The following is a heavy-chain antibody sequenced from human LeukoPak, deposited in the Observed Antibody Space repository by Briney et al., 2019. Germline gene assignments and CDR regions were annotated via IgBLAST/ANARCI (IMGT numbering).Heavy chain of an antibody. V-gene: IGHV4-34*01. CDR1: GGSFSGYY. J-gene: IGHJ4*02. Sequence: SETLSLTCAVYGGSFSGYYWSWIRQPPGKGLEWIGEINHSGSTNYNPSLKSRVTISVDTSKNQFSLKLSSVTAADTAVYYCARQGYSGSYYARYYFDYWGQGTLVTVSS. D-gene: IGHD1-26*01. CDR3: ARQGYSGSYYARYYFDY. CDR2: INHSGST.